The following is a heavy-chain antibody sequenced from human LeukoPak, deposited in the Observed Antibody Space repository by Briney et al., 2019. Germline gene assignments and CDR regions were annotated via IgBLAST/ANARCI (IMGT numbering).Heavy chain of an antibody. D-gene: IGHD6-6*01. CDR2: IDSSTTRI. Sequence: GGSLGLSCAASGFTFRSFNMNWVRQAPGKGLEWVSAIDSSTTRIYYANSVRGRFTISRDNAKNSLYLQINSLRAEDTAVYYCARSSYSSSSSVWGQGTMVTVSS. V-gene: IGHV3-21*04. CDR3: ARSSYSSSSSV. J-gene: IGHJ3*01. CDR1: GFTFRSFN.